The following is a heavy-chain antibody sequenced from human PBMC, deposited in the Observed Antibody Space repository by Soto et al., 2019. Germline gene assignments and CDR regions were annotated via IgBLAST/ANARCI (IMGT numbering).Heavy chain of an antibody. Sequence: EVQLLESGGGLVQPGGSLRLSCAASGFTFSSYAISWVRQAPGKGLEWVSAISGSGGSTYYADSVEGRFTISRDNSKNTLYLQMNSLRAEDTAVYYCAKTTMVRGVIRFDSWGQGTLVTVSS. CDR3: AKTTMVRGVIRFDS. CDR2: ISGSGGST. V-gene: IGHV3-23*01. CDR1: GFTFSSYA. J-gene: IGHJ4*02. D-gene: IGHD3-10*01.